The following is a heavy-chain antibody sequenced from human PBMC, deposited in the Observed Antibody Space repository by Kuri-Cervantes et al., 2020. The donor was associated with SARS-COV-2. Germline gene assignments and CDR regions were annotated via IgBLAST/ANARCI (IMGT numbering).Heavy chain of an antibody. V-gene: IGHV3-30*02. CDR1: GFTFSYYG. Sequence: GGSLRLSCAASGFTFSYYGMHWVRQAPGKGLEWVGFVRRDGSNYYYADSVKGRFTISRDNSKNSLYLEMNSLRPEDTAGYYCAKVETASLDYWGQGTLVTVSS. J-gene: IGHJ4*02. CDR3: AKVETASLDY. CDR2: VRRDGSNY. D-gene: IGHD3-3*01.